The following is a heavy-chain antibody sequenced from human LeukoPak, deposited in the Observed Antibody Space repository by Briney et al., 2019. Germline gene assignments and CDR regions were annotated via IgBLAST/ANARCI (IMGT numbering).Heavy chain of an antibody. Sequence: PGGSLRLSCAGSGFTSSNAWLSWVRQAPGKGLQWLGRIKIKTYGETTDYSAPVTGRFTISRDDSKNTLYLQMNSLITEDTAVYYCTTDEPTSSGTGFFDHWGQGTLVTVSP. CDR3: TTDEPTSSGTGFFDH. CDR1: GFTSSNAW. J-gene: IGHJ4*02. D-gene: IGHD1-14*01. V-gene: IGHV3-15*01. CDR2: IKIKTYGETT.